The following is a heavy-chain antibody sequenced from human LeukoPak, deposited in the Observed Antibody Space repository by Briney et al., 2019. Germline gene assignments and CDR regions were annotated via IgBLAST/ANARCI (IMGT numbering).Heavy chain of an antibody. CDR1: GYTFTSYY. Sequence: ASVKVSCKASGYTFTSYYVHWVRQAPGQGLEWMGIINPSGGFTTYAQNFQGRVTMTRDTSTTTVYMELSSLRSEDTAVYYCARAKGGSGYDLYYFDYWGQGTLVTVSS. J-gene: IGHJ4*02. V-gene: IGHV1-46*01. D-gene: IGHD5-12*01. CDR3: ARAKGGSGYDLYYFDY. CDR2: INPSGGFT.